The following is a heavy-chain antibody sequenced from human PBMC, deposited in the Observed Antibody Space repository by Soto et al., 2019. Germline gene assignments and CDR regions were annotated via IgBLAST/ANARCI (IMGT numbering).Heavy chain of an antibody. CDR3: ARHPYDSGWPIDY. Sequence: SETLSLTCTVSGGSIASSNYYWGWIRQPPGKGLEWIGSLYYGGSTFYNPSLKSRVTISVDTSKNQFSLKLSSLTAADTAVFYCARHPYDSGWPIDYWGQGTLVTVSS. D-gene: IGHD6-19*01. CDR2: LYYGGST. CDR1: GGSIASSNYY. J-gene: IGHJ4*02. V-gene: IGHV4-39*01.